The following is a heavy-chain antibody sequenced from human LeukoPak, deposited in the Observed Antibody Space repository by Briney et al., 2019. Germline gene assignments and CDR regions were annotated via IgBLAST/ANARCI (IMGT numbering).Heavy chain of an antibody. J-gene: IGHJ4*02. CDR2: ISSSSSYI. CDR1: GFTFSSYS. Sequence: PGGSLRLSCAASGFTFSSYSMNWVRQAPGKGLEWVSSISSSSSYIYYADSVKGRFTISRDNAKNSLYLQMNSLRAEDTAVYYCARVGGGQLWLENDYWGQGTLVTVSS. CDR3: ARVGGGQLWLENDY. D-gene: IGHD5-18*01. V-gene: IGHV3-21*01.